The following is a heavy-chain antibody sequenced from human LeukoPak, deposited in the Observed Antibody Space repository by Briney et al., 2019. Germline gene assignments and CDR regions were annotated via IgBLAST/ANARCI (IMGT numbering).Heavy chain of an antibody. CDR3: AREWSGFGELPDY. V-gene: IGHV3-11*04. CDR2: ISSRGTTT. D-gene: IGHD3-10*01. CDR1: GFTFRDYY. Sequence: GGSLRLSCLASGFTFRDYYMTWICQAPGKGLEWISFISSRGTTTDYADSVKGRFTISRDNANSSLFLQMNSLRVEDTAVYYCAREWSGFGELPDYWGQGTLVTVSS. J-gene: IGHJ4*02.